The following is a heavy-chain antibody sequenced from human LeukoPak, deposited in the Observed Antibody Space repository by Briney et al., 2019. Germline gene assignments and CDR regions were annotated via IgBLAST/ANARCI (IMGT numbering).Heavy chain of an antibody. CDR2: IGGSGDTT. V-gene: IGHV3-23*01. CDR1: GFTFSSYA. D-gene: IGHD1-14*01. Sequence: GGSLRLSCAASGFTFSSYAMTWVRQAPGKGLEWVSSIGGSGDTTTYADSVKGRFTISRDNSKNTLCLQMTSVRAEDTAVYFCAKMKLSAAGFDPWGQGTLVTVSS. J-gene: IGHJ5*02. CDR3: AKMKLSAAGFDP.